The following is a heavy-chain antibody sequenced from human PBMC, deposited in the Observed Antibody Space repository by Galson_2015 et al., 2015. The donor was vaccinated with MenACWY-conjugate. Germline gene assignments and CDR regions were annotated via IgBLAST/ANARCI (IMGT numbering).Heavy chain of an antibody. V-gene: IGHV3-66*01. Sequence: SLRLSCAASGFTVSTNYMRWFRQAPGKGLEWVSLIYAGGSTYYTESVKGSFTISSGNSKNTLSLQMNSLRAEDTAVYYCTRDSREGGATWDQGTLVTVSA. CDR3: TRDSREGGAT. J-gene: IGHJ5*02. CDR1: GFTVSTNY. D-gene: IGHD1-26*01. CDR2: IYAGGST.